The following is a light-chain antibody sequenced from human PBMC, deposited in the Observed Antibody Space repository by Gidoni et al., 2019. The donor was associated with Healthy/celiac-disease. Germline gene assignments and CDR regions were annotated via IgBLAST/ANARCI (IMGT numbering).Light chain of an antibody. CDR1: QSISSY. CDR2: AAS. CDR3: QQSYTTWT. V-gene: IGKV1-39*01. Sequence: DIQMTQSPSSLSASVGDRVTITCRASQSISSYLNWYQQKPGKAPKLLIYAASSLQSGVPSRFSDSGSGTDFTLTISSLQPEDFATYYCQQSYTTWTFGQXTKVEIK. J-gene: IGKJ1*01.